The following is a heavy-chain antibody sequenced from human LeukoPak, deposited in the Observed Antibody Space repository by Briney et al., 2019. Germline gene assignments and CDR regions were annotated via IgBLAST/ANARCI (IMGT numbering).Heavy chain of an antibody. V-gene: IGHV4-59*08. CDR3: ARQERYYGSGSYTYFQH. D-gene: IGHD3-10*01. J-gene: IGHJ1*01. CDR2: IYYSGST. CDR1: GGSISSYF. Sequence: SETLSLTCTVSGGSISSYFWSWIRQPPGKGLEWIGYIYYSGSTNYNPSLKSRVIISVDTSKNQFSLILSSVTAADTAVYYCARQERYYGSGSYTYFQHWGQGTLVAVSS.